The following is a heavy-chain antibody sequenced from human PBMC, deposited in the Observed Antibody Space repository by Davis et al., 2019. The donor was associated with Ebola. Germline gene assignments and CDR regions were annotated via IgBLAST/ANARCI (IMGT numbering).Heavy chain of an antibody. Sequence: SETLSLTCTVSGGSISSYYWSWIRQPPGKGLEWIGYIYYSGNTNYNPSLKSRVTISVDTSKNQFSLKLSSVTAADTAVYYCARQELLRFLEWSFDYWGQGTLVTVSS. V-gene: IGHV4-59*08. CDR3: ARQELLRFLEWSFDY. CDR1: GGSISSYY. D-gene: IGHD3-3*01. J-gene: IGHJ4*02. CDR2: IYYSGNT.